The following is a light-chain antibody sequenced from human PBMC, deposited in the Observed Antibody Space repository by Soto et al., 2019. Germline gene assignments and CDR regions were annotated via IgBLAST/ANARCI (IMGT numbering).Light chain of an antibody. Sequence: QSALTQPASVSGSPGQSITISCTGTSSDVGDYDYVSWYQQHSGKAPKLMIYEVRNRPSGVSNRFSGSKSGNTASLAISGLQAEDEANYYCSSYTNSNTWVFGGGTKLTVL. CDR2: EVR. CDR1: SSDVGDYDY. V-gene: IGLV2-14*01. CDR3: SSYTNSNTWV. J-gene: IGLJ3*02.